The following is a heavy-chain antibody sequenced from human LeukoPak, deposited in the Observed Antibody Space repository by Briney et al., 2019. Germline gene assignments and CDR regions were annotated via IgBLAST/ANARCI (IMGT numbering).Heavy chain of an antibody. CDR1: GYTFTSYA. D-gene: IGHD3-10*01. J-gene: IGHJ4*02. CDR2: INAGNGNT. Sequence: GASVKVSCKASGYTFTSYAMHWVRQAPGQRLEWMGWINAGNGNTKYSQKFQGRVTITRDTSASTAYMELSSLRSEDTAVYYCARGGGHYYGSGSYPFDYWGQGTLVTVSS. V-gene: IGHV1-3*01. CDR3: ARGGGHYYGSGSYPFDY.